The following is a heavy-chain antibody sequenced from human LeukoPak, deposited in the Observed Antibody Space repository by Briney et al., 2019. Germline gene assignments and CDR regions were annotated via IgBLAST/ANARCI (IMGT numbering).Heavy chain of an antibody. Sequence: GGSLRLSCAASGFTFGSYWMSWVRQAPGKGLEWVANIKQDGSEKYYVDSVKGRFTISRDNAKNSLYLQMNSLRAEDTAVYYCAREGYDISILFDYWGQGTLVTVSS. CDR2: IKQDGSEK. CDR3: AREGYDISILFDY. J-gene: IGHJ4*02. D-gene: IGHD3-9*01. V-gene: IGHV3-7*03. CDR1: GFTFGSYW.